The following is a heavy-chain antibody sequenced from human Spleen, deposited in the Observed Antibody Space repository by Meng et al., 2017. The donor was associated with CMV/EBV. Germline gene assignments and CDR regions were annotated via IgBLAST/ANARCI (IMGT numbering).Heavy chain of an antibody. Sequence: CTASGSTFTGYYMHWVRQAPGQGLEWMGRINPNSGGTNYAQKFQGRVTMTRDTSISTAYMELSRLRSDDTAVYYRARGEYNWNDGFDYWGQGTLVTVSS. CDR2: INPNSGGT. CDR1: GSTFTGYY. J-gene: IGHJ4*02. V-gene: IGHV1-2*06. D-gene: IGHD1-1*01. CDR3: ARGEYNWNDGFDY.